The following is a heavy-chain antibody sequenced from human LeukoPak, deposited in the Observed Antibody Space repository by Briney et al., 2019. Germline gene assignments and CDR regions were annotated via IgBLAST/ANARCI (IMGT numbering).Heavy chain of an antibody. J-gene: IGHJ6*03. Sequence: SETLSLTCAVSGVFINSNTYSWGWIRQPPGKGLEWIGEINHSGSTNYNPSLKSRVTISVDTSKNQFSLKLSSVTAADTAVYYCARGRRRHKSGYTYYYYYYYMDVWGKGTTVTVSS. D-gene: IGHD5-12*01. CDR1: GVFINSNTYS. CDR2: INHSGST. CDR3: ARGRRRHKSGYTYYYYYYYMDV. V-gene: IGHV4-39*07.